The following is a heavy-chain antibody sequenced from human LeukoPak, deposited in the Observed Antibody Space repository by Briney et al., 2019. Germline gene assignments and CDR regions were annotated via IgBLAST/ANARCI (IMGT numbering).Heavy chain of an antibody. CDR1: GNYW. CDR2: INSDGSWT. CDR3: VSFYETY. Sequence: GGSLRLSCAASGNYWMHWVRQAPGKGLVWVSHINSDGSWTSYADSVKGRFTISKDNAKNTVYLQMNSLGAEDTAVYYCVSFYETYWGRGTLVTVSS. J-gene: IGHJ4*02. V-gene: IGHV3-74*01. D-gene: IGHD2/OR15-2a*01.